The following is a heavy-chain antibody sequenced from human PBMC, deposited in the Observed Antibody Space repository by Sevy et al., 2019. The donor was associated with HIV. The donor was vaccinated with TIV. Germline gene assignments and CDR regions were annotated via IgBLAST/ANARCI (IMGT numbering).Heavy chain of an antibody. D-gene: IGHD2-2*01. CDR3: AKDLRVCLTSCKHLYYCYGMDV. CDR1: GFTFSSYG. V-gene: IGHV3-30*18. Sequence: GGSLRLSCAASGFTFSSYGMHWVRQAPGKGLEWVAVISYDGSNKYYADSVKGRFTISSDNSKNTLYLQMNSLRAGDTAGYYLAKDLRVCLTSCKHLYYCYGMDVWGQGTTVTVSS. J-gene: IGHJ6*02. CDR2: ISYDGSNK.